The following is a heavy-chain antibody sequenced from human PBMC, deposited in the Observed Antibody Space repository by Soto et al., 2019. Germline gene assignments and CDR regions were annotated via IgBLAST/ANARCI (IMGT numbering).Heavy chain of an antibody. D-gene: IGHD2-15*01. Sequence: GESLKISCQVSGYTFTIYWIGWVRQMPGKGLEWMGIIYPSDSDTRYSPSFQGQVTISADQSINTAYLQWDSLEASDTAIYYCARTQNKVAGHFDIWGQGTPVTVSS. CDR3: ARTQNKVAGHFDI. CDR1: GYTFTIYW. CDR2: IYPSDSDT. J-gene: IGHJ4*02. V-gene: IGHV5-51*01.